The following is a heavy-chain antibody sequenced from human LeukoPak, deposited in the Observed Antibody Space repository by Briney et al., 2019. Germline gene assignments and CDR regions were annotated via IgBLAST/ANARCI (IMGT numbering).Heavy chain of an antibody. CDR3: AGSPSRYSSSWLLSYNWFDP. Sequence: EASVKVSCKASGGTFSSYAISWVRQAPGQGLEWMGGIIPIFGTANYAQKFQGRVTITTDESTSTAYMELSSLRSEDTAVYYCAGSPSRYSSSWLLSYNWFDPWGQGTLVTVSS. D-gene: IGHD6-13*01. J-gene: IGHJ5*02. CDR2: IIPIFGTA. CDR1: GGTFSSYA. V-gene: IGHV1-69*05.